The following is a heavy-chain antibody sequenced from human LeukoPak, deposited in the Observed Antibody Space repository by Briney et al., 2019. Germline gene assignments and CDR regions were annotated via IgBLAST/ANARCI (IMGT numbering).Heavy chain of an antibody. CDR1: GFTFSSYA. V-gene: IGHV3-23*01. CDR3: ANLVAVAGTIDY. D-gene: IGHD6-19*01. J-gene: IGHJ4*02. CDR2: ISGSGCST. Sequence: GGSLRLSCAASGFTFSSYAMSWVRQAPGKGLEWVSAISGSGCSTYYADSVKGRFTISRDNSKNTLYLQMNSLRAEDTAVYYCANLVAVAGTIDYWGQGTLVTVSS.